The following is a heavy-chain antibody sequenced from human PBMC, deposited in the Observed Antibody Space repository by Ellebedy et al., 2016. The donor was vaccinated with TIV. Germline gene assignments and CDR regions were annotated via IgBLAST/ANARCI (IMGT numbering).Heavy chain of an antibody. V-gene: IGHV3-23*01. Sequence: ETLSLXCAASGFTFSSYWMSWVRQAPGKGLEWVSTIHTNGVNTYYADFVKGRFTISRDNSKNTLYLQVNSLRVEDTAVYYCAKPKYSSSSQQGFDSWGQGTLVIVSS. CDR3: AKPKYSSSSQQGFDS. CDR1: GFTFSSYW. J-gene: IGHJ5*01. D-gene: IGHD6-6*01. CDR2: IHTNGVNT.